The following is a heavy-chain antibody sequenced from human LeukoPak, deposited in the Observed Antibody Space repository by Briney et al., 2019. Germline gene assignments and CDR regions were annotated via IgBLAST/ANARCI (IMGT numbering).Heavy chain of an antibody. CDR1: GFTFSDYY. J-gene: IGHJ4*02. CDR2: VSGNGDYT. CDR3: ARVLREFFGSGTYVKSLDY. D-gene: IGHD3-10*01. Sequence: GGSLRLSCAASGFTFSDYYMSWIRQAPGKGLEWVSGVSGNGDYTYYADSVKGRFTISRDNSKNTLYLQMNNLRAEDTAVYYCARVLREFFGSGTYVKSLDYWGQGTLVTVSS. V-gene: IGHV3-23*01.